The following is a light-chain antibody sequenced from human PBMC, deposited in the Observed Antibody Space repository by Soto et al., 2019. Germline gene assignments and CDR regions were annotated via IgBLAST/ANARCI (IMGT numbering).Light chain of an antibody. CDR2: DVS. CDR1: SSDVGVYNY. J-gene: IGLJ1*01. V-gene: IGLV2-14*01. CDR3: TSYTSSSTYV. Sequence: QSALTQPASVSGSAGQSITISCTGASSDVGVYNYVSWYQQHPGKAPKLMIYDVSNRPSGVSNRFSGSKSGNTASLTISGLQAEDASDYYCTSYTSSSTYVFGTGTKVTVL.